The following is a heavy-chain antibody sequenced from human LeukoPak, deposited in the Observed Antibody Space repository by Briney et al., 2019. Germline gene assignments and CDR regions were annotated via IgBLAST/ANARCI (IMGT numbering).Heavy chain of an antibody. CDR1: GFTFDDYA. V-gene: IGHV3-9*01. CDR3: AKDSGIATIDYYGMDV. J-gene: IGHJ6*02. CDR2: ISWNSGSI. D-gene: IGHD6-13*01. Sequence: GGSLRLSCAASGFTFDDYAMPWVRQAPGKGLEWVSGISWNSGSIGYADSVKGRFTISRDNAKNSLYLQMNSLRAEDTALYYCAKDSGIATIDYYGMDVWGQGTTVTVSS.